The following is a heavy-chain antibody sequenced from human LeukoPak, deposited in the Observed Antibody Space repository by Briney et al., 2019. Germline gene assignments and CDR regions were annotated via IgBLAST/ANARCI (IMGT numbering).Heavy chain of an antibody. V-gene: IGHV4-39*01. Sequence: PSETLPLTCTVSGGSISSSSYYWGWIRQPPGKGLEWIGSIYYSGSTYYNPSLKSRVTISVDTSKNQFSLKLSSVTAADTAVYYCASWSPDYDSSGYYPSVDYWGQGTLVTVSS. J-gene: IGHJ4*02. CDR3: ASWSPDYDSSGYYPSVDY. CDR1: GGSISSSSYY. D-gene: IGHD3-22*01. CDR2: IYYSGST.